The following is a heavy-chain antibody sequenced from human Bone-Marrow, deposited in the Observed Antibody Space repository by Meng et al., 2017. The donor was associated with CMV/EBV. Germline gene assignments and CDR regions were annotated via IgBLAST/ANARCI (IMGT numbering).Heavy chain of an antibody. Sequence: GGSLRLSCAASGFTVSSNEMSWVRQAPGKGLEWVSSISGGSTYYADSRKGRFTISRDNSKNTLHLQMNSLRAEDTAVYYCATRDQWLFHFDYWGQGTLVTVSS. D-gene: IGHD3-22*01. CDR1: GFTVSSNE. J-gene: IGHJ4*02. V-gene: IGHV3-38-3*01. CDR2: ISGGST. CDR3: ATRDQWLFHFDY.